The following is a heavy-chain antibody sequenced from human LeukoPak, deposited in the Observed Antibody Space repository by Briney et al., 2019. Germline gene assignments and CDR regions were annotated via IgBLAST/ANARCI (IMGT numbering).Heavy chain of an antibody. CDR1: GGSISSGSYY. CDR2: IYTSGST. D-gene: IGHD1-7*01. J-gene: IGHJ3*02. V-gene: IGHV4-61*09. Sequence: SQTLSLTCTVSGGSISSGSYYWSWIRQPAGKGLEWIGHIYTSGSTIYNPSLKSRVTISVDTSKNQFSLKLRSVTAADTAVYYCASESPRTHDAFDIWGQGTMVTVSS. CDR3: ASESPRTHDAFDI.